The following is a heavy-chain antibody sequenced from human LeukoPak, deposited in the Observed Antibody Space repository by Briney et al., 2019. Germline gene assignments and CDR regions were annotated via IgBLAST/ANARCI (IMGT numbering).Heavy chain of an antibody. Sequence: ASVKVSCKASGYTFTSYGISWVRQAPGQGLEWMGWISAYNGNTNYAQKFQGRVTITADESTSTAYMELSSLRSEDTAVYYCARVPSWQYQLIEDDWFDPWGQGTLVTVSS. V-gene: IGHV1-18*01. J-gene: IGHJ5*02. D-gene: IGHD2-2*01. CDR1: GYTFTSYG. CDR3: ARVPSWQYQLIEDDWFDP. CDR2: ISAYNGNT.